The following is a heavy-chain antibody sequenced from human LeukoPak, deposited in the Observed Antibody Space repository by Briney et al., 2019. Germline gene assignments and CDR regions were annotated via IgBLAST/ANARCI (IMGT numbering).Heavy chain of an antibody. V-gene: IGHV1-2*02. CDR3: ARDYYDSSGRNWFDP. CDR1: GYTFTGYY. Sequence: ASVKVSCKASGYTFTGYYMHWVRQAPGQGLEWMGWINPNSGGTNYAQKFQGRVTMTRDTSISTAYMELRSLRSDDTAVYYCARDYYDSSGRNWFDPWGQGTLVTVSS. J-gene: IGHJ5*02. D-gene: IGHD3-22*01. CDR2: INPNSGGT.